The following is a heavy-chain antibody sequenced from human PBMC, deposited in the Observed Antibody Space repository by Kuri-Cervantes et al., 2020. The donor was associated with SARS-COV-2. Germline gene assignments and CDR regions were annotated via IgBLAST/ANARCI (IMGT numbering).Heavy chain of an antibody. CDR3: AKGWGSGGADY. CDR2: IGPSGTTK. CDR1: GFIFSDYY. D-gene: IGHD3-16*01. Sequence: GESLKISCTASGFIFSDYYMTWIRQAPGKGLEWVSNIGPSGTTKYYADSVKGRFTISRDNSKNTLYLQMNSLRAEDTAVYYCAKGWGSGGADYWGQGTLVTVSS. J-gene: IGHJ4*02. V-gene: IGHV3-11*04.